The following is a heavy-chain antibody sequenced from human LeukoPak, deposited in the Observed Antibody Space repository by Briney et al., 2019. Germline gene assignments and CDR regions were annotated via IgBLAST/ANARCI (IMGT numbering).Heavy chain of an antibody. CDR2: MNPNSGNT. CDR1: GYTFTSYD. J-gene: IGHJ1*01. CDR3: ARVPKYSSSWTAEYFQH. V-gene: IGHV1-8*01. D-gene: IGHD6-13*01. Sequence: GASVKVSCKASGYTFTSYDINWVRQATGQGREWMGWMNPNSGNTGYAQKFQGRVTMTRNTSISTAYMELSSLRSEDMAVYYCARVPKYSSSWTAEYFQHWGQGTLITVSS.